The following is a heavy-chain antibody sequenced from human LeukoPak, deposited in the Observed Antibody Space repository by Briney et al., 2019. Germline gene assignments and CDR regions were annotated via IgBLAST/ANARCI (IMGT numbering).Heavy chain of an antibody. D-gene: IGHD3-22*01. J-gene: IGHJ3*02. CDR3: ARRSWLSDAFDI. CDR2: IYPGDSDT. V-gene: IGHV5-51*01. CDR1: GYSFTSYW. Sequence: GESLKISCQGSGYSFTSYWIGWVRQMPGKGLEWMGIIYPGDSDTRYSPSFQGQVTISPHKSITTAYLQWSSLNASDTAVHYCARRSWLSDAFDIWGQGTMVTVSS.